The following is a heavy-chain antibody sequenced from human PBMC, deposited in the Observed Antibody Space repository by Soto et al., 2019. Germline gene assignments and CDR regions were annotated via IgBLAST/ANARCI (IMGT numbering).Heavy chain of an antibody. Sequence: GGSLRLSCAASGFTFSSYGMHWVRQAPGKGLEWVAVISYDGSNKYYADSVKGRFTISRDNSKNTRYLQMNSLRAQDTAVYYCAKGQPPDYWGQGTLVTVSS. CDR1: GFTFSSYG. CDR3: AKGQPPDY. V-gene: IGHV3-30*18. D-gene: IGHD6-13*01. CDR2: ISYDGSNK. J-gene: IGHJ4*02.